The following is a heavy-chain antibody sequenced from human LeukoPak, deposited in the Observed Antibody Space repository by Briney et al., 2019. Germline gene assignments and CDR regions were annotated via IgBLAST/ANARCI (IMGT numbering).Heavy chain of an antibody. CDR2: INAGNGNT. CDR1: GYTFTSYA. V-gene: IGHV1-3*01. CDR3: ARGSHRGDTAMVTSY. D-gene: IGHD5-18*01. J-gene: IGHJ4*02. Sequence: GASVKASCKASGYTFTSYAMHWVRQAPGQRLEWLGWINAGNGNTKYSQKFQGRVTITRDTSASTAYMELSSLRSEDTAVYYCARGSHRGDTAMVTSYWGQGTLVTVSS.